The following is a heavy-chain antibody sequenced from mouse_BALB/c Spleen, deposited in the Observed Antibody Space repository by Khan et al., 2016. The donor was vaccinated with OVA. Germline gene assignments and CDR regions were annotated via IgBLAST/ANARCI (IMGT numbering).Heavy chain of an antibody. CDR2: IDPSDTYP. CDR3: ARSYYYGSSTWIAY. D-gene: IGHD1-1*01. V-gene: IGHV1-69*02. Sequence: QVQLQQPGAELVKPGASVKLSCKASGYTFTSYWMHWMKQRPGQGLEWIGEIDPSDTYPNYNQNFKGKATLTVDKSSSTAYMQLSSLTSEDSAVYYCARSYYYGSSTWIAYWGQGTLVTVSA. CDR1: GYTFTSYW. J-gene: IGHJ3*01.